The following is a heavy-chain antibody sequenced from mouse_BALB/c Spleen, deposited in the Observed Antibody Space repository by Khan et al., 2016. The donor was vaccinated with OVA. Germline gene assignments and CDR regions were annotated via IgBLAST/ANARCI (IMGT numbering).Heavy chain of an antibody. D-gene: IGHD1-1*01. CDR3: ARGGYGSFGY. CDR2: INPSSDYN. V-gene: IGHV1-4*01. J-gene: IGHJ3*01. CDR1: GYIFTSYM. Sequence: VELVESGAELARPGASVKMSCKASGYIFTSYMMHWVKQRPGQGLEWIGDINPSSDYNNYNQKFKDKATLTADKSSSTAYMQLSSLTSEDSAVYYCARGGYGSFGYWGQGTLVTVSA.